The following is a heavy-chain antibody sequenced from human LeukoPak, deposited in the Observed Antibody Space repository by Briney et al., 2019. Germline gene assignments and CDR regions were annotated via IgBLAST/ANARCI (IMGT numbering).Heavy chain of an antibody. Sequence: GGSLRLSCVVSGITFSTYWMYWVRQAPGKGLVWVSRINTDGSTTNYADSVKGRFTISRDNTKNTLYLQMNTLRAEDTAVYYCVAAGTFDYWGQGALVTVSS. CDR1: GITFSTYW. CDR3: VAAGTFDY. V-gene: IGHV3-74*01. J-gene: IGHJ4*02. CDR2: INTDGSTT. D-gene: IGHD6-13*01.